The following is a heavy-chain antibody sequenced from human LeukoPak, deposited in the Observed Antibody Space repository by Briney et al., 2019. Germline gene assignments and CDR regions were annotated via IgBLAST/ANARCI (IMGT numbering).Heavy chain of an antibody. CDR1: GGSISSYY. Sequence: SETLSLTCTVSGGSISSYYWSWIRQPPGKGLEWIGYIYYSGSTNYNPSLKSRVTISVDTSKNQFSLKPSSVTAADTAVYYCAREDPPYGMDVWGQGTTVTVSS. CDR3: AREDPPYGMDV. J-gene: IGHJ6*02. V-gene: IGHV4-59*01. CDR2: IYYSGST.